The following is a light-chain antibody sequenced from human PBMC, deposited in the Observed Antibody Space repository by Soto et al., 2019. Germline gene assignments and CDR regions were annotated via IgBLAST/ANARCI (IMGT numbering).Light chain of an antibody. Sequence: DIVMTQSPDSLAVSLGERATINCKSSQSVLYSSNNKNYLAWYQQKPGQPPKLLIYWASTRESGVPDRFSGSGSGTDFTLTISSLQAEAVAVYYCQRYYSTPPTFGPGTKVVIK. CDR1: QSVLYSSNNKNY. V-gene: IGKV4-1*01. J-gene: IGKJ3*01. CDR3: QRYYSTPPT. CDR2: WAS.